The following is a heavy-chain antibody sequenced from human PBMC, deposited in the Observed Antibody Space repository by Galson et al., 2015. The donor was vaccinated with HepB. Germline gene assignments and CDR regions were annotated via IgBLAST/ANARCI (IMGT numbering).Heavy chain of an antibody. V-gene: IGHV3-53*01. CDR1: GFTVGNEY. J-gene: IGHJ4*02. D-gene: IGHD4-23*01. CDR3: VRDVGGNPVGIDY. CDR2: IYSGGST. Sequence: SLRLSCAASGFTVGNEYMSWVRLAPGKGLEWVPVIYSGGSTYYGDSVKGRVTISRDKSKNTLCLHMNSRKAEDTAVYYCVRDVGGNPVGIDYWGQGTLVTVSS.